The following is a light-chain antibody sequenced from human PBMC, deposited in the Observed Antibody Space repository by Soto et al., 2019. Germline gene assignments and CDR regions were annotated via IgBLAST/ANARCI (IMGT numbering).Light chain of an antibody. V-gene: IGLV2-23*01. CDR2: EDT. J-gene: IGLJ3*02. CDR1: SSDVTNYNL. CDR3: SSYAGVAL. Sequence: QSVLAQPASVSGSPGQSITISCTATSSDVTNYNLVSWYQQRPGEAPGLIIYEDTKRPSGVSHRFSGSRSDNTASLTISGLQTEDEGDYYCSSYAGVALFGGGTKLTVL.